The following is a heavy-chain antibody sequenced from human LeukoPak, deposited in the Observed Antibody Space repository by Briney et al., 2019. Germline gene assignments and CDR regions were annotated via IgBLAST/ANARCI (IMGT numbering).Heavy chain of an antibody. CDR2: IYDSGST. Sequence: SETLSLTCTVSGGSIRSSYYYWGWIRQPPGKGLEWIVSIYDSGSTYYNPSLKSRVTISVDTSKNQFSLKLNSVTAADTAVYYCARAPHVRYYYYGMDVWGQGTTVTVSS. V-gene: IGHV4-39*01. CDR3: ARAPHVRYYYYGMDV. J-gene: IGHJ6*02. CDR1: GGSIRSSYYY.